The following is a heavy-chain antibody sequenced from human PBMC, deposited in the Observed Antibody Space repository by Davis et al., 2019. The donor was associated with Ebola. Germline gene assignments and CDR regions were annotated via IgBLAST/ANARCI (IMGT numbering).Heavy chain of an antibody. CDR1: GGSFSGYY. V-gene: IGHV4-34*01. J-gene: IGHJ4*02. D-gene: IGHD5-24*01. CDR3: ARSWEMATELDY. Sequence: SETLSLTCAVYGGSFSGYYWSWIRQPPGKGLEWIGEINHSGSTNYNPSLKSRVTISVDTSKNQFSLKLSSVTAADTAVYYCARSWEMATELDYWGQGTLVTVSS. CDR2: INHSGST.